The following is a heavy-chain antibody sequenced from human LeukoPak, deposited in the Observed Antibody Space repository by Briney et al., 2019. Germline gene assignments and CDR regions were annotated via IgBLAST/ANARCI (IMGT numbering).Heavy chain of an antibody. CDR2: ISAYNGNT. J-gene: IGHJ4*02. V-gene: IGHV1-18*01. D-gene: IGHD3-10*01. CDR3: ARATRSYGSGSYVY. CDR1: GYTFTSYG. Sequence: ASVKVSCKASGYTFTSYGISWVRQAPGQGLEWMGWISAYNGNTNYAQKLPGRGTMTTDTSTSTAYMELRSLRSDDTAVYYCARATRSYGSGSYVYWGQGTLVTVSS.